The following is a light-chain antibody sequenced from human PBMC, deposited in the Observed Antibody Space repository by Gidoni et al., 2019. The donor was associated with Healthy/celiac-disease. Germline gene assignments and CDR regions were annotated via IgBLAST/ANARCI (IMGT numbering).Light chain of an antibody. J-gene: IGLJ2*01. CDR1: ALEKQY. Sequence: SYELTQPPSVSVSPGQTARITCSGDALEKQYAYWYQQKPGQAPILVMYKDSERPSGIPERFSGSSSGTTVTLTISGVQAEDEADYYCKSAVSSTTYVVFGGGTKLTVL. CDR2: KDS. V-gene: IGLV3-25*03. CDR3: KSAVSSTTYVV.